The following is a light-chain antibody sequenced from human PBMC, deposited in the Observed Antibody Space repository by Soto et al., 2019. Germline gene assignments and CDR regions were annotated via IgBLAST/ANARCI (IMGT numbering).Light chain of an antibody. CDR1: HNIRNN. Sequence: VVLTQSPATLSVSPGETVTLSCRASHNIRNNLAWYQHKPGQAPRLLISYASSGATGVPGRFSGSGSGTEFALTISSLQSEDSAVYYCQHFYNWPDTFGGGTKVDIK. CDR3: QHFYNWPDT. V-gene: IGKV3-15*01. J-gene: IGKJ4*01. CDR2: YAS.